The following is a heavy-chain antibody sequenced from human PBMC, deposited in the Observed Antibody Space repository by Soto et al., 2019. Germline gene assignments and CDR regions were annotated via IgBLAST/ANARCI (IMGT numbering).Heavy chain of an antibody. CDR3: ARRV. CDR2: ISAGGDST. Sequence: SLRLSCATSGFTFSNYPMNWVRQAPGKGLEWVSGISAGGDSTYYADSVKGRFTIFRDNSKNSVYLRMNSLRAEDTAVYYCARRVWGQGTLVTVSS. J-gene: IGHJ4*02. V-gene: IGHV3-23*01. CDR1: GFTFSNYP.